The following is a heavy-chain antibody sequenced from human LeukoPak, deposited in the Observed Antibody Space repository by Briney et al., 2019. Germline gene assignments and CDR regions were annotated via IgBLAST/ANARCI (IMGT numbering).Heavy chain of an antibody. D-gene: IGHD2-21*01. Sequence: GRSLRLSCTASGFIFSNYGMHWVRQAPGKGLEWVAFIRYDGSNKYYADSVKGRFTISRDNSKNTLYLQMNSLRAEDTAVYYCAKFLPTHIVVANYYFDYWGQGTLVTVSS. J-gene: IGHJ4*02. V-gene: IGHV3-30*02. CDR1: GFIFSNYG. CDR3: AKFLPTHIVVANYYFDY. CDR2: IRYDGSNK.